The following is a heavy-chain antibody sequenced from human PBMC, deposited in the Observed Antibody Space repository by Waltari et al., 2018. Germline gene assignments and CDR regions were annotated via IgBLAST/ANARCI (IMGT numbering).Heavy chain of an antibody. CDR3: ASVRWLQLNYFDY. J-gene: IGHJ4*02. V-gene: IGHV4-38-2*01. CDR1: GYSISSGYY. Sequence: QVQLQESGPGLVKPSETLSLTCAVSGYSISSGYYWGWIRQPPGKGLEWIGSIYHSGSTYYNPSLKSRVTISVDTSKNQFSLKLSSVTAADTAVYYCASVRWLQLNYFDYWGQGTLVNVSS. D-gene: IGHD5-12*01. CDR2: IYHSGST.